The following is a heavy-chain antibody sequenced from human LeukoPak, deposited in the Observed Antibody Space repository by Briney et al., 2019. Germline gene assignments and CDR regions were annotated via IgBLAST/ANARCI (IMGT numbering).Heavy chain of an antibody. V-gene: IGHV3-23*01. D-gene: IGHD1-26*01. CDR3: AKGRGWEASYYYYYMDV. Sequence: GGTLRLSCAASGFTFSSSGMIWVRQAPGKGLEWVSAISGSGGRTYHADSVKGRFTISRDNSKNTLYLQMNSLRAEDTAVYYCAKGRGWEASYYYYYMDVWGKGTTVTISS. J-gene: IGHJ6*03. CDR1: GFTFSSSG. CDR2: ISGSGGRT.